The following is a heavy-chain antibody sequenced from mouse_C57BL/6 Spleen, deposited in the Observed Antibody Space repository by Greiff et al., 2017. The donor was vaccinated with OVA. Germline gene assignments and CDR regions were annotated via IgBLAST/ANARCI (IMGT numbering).Heavy chain of an antibody. CDR3: AGGDYSNYEFAY. CDR2: ISYDGSN. V-gene: IGHV3-6*01. D-gene: IGHD2-5*01. J-gene: IGHJ3*01. Sequence: EVQLQESGPGLVKPSQSLSLTCSVTGYSITSGYYWNWIRQFPGNKLEWMGYISYDGSNNYNPSLKNRISITRDTSKNQFFLKLNSVTTEDTATYYCAGGDYSNYEFAYWGQGTLVTVSA. CDR1: GYSITSGYY.